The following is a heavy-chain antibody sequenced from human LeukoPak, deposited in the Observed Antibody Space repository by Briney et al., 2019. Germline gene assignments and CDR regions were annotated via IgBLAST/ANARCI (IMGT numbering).Heavy chain of an antibody. J-gene: IGHJ6*03. CDR3: ARDTLTPYDYYMYA. D-gene: IGHD3-9*01. V-gene: IGHV3-7*01. CDR1: GFIFSRYW. Sequence: GGSLRLSCAASGFIFSRYWVSWVRQAPGRGLEWVAKINHVGTVQYYRDSAKGRFSTSRDKIKNSLYLQKSSPRAENKAVYYSARDTLTPYDYYMYAWGKRNPGTASS. CDR2: INHVGTVQ.